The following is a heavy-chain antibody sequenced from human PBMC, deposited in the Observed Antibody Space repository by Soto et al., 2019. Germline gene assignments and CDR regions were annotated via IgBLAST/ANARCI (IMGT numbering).Heavy chain of an antibody. D-gene: IGHD6-13*01. Sequence: GGSLSLSCAASGFTFSSYAMHWVRQAPGKGLEWVAVISYDGSNKYYADSVKGRFTISRDNSKNTLYLQMNSLRAEDTAVYYCARDSGYSSSWTGFDYWGQGTLVTVSS. CDR2: ISYDGSNK. CDR3: ARDSGYSSSWTGFDY. J-gene: IGHJ4*02. CDR1: GFTFSSYA. V-gene: IGHV3-30-3*01.